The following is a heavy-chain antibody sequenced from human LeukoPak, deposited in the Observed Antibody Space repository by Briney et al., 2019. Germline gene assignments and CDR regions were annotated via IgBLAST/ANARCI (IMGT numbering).Heavy chain of an antibody. D-gene: IGHD3-10*01. CDR2: VYCGGST. V-gene: IGHV3-66*01. CDR1: GFTDSINY. Sequence: GGSLRLSCAASGFTDSINYMSWVRQATGKGLEWVSVVYCGGSTYYAHSVKSRFTISIDNSKNTLFLQMNSLRAEDTAVYYCARDRLRYRECAFDIWGQGTMVTVSS. J-gene: IGHJ3*02. CDR3: ARDRLRYRECAFDI.